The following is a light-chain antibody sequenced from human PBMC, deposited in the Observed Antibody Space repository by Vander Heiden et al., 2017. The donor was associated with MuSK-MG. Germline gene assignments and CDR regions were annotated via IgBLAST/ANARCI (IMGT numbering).Light chain of an antibody. J-gene: IGKJ4*01. V-gene: IGKV4-1*01. CDR3: QQYYRSPLT. Sequence: DIVVTQSPASLAVSLGERATINCRSSQSLLHRLNNNNYLAWFQQKPGQPPKLLIYWASTRESGVPDRFSGSGSGTDFTLTISGLQAEDVADYYCQQYYRSPLTVGGGTKVRIK. CDR2: WAS. CDR1: QSLLHRLNNNNY.